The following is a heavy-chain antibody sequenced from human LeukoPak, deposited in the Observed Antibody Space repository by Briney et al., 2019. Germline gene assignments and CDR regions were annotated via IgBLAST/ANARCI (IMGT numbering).Heavy chain of an antibody. CDR1: GFTFSGYW. CDR3: ARGRETAMVSDYSYGMDV. J-gene: IGHJ6*02. D-gene: IGHD5-18*01. V-gene: IGHV3-74*01. CDR2: IDSDGSST. Sequence: GGSLRLSCAASGFTFSGYWMHWVRQAPGKGLVWVSHIDSDGSSTNYADSVKGRFTISRDNAKNTLYLQMNSLRVEDTAVYYCARGRETAMVSDYSYGMDVWGQGTTVTVS.